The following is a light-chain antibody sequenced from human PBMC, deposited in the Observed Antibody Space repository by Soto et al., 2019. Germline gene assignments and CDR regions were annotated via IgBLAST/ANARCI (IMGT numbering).Light chain of an antibody. CDR2: DNN. J-gene: IGLJ3*02. CDR1: SSNIGANY. V-gene: IGLV1-51*01. Sequence: QSVLTQPPSVSAAPGQKVTISCSGSSSNIGANYLSWYQHVPGTAPKLLIYDNNARPSGIPARFSGSKSGTSATLGITGLRTGDEADYYCGAWDSSLNAWVFGGGTKVTVL. CDR3: GAWDSSLNAWV.